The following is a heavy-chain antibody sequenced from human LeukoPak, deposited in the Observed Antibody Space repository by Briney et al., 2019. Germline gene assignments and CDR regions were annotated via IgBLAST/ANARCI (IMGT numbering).Heavy chain of an antibody. CDR2: INPNSGGT. CDR1: GYTFTGYY. D-gene: IGHD2-2*01. V-gene: IGHV1-2*02. Sequence: ASVKVSCKASGYTFTGYYMHWVRQAPGQALEWMGWINPNSGGTNYAQKFQGRVTMTRDTSISTAYMELSRLRSDDTAVYYCARAGGGVVVPAAHRWFDPWGQGTLVTVSS. CDR3: ARAGGGVVVPAAHRWFDP. J-gene: IGHJ5*02.